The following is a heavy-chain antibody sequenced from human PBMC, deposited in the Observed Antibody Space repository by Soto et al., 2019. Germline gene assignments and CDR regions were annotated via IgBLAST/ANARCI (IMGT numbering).Heavy chain of an antibody. CDR1: GGTFSSYT. Sequence: QVQLVQSGAEVKKPGSSVKVSCKASGGTFSSYTISWVRQAPGQGLEWMGRIIPILGIANYAQKFQGRVTITADKSTSTAYMELSSLRSEDTAVYYCARPDYVDYDDYWGQGTLVTVSS. D-gene: IGHD4-17*01. J-gene: IGHJ4*02. CDR2: IIPILGIA. CDR3: ARPDYVDYDDY. V-gene: IGHV1-69*02.